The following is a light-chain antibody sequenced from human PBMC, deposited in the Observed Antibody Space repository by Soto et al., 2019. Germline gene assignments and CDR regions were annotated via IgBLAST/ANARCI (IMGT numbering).Light chain of an antibody. Sequence: QSVLTQPASVSGSPGQSITISCTGTSNDIGGYNYVSWYQQHPGKAPKLMIYEVSNRPSGVSIRFSGSKSGNTASLTISGLQAEDEADYYCSSYTTSSTLVFGGGTKLTVL. J-gene: IGLJ2*01. CDR2: EVS. V-gene: IGLV2-14*01. CDR1: SNDIGGYNY. CDR3: SSYTTSSTLV.